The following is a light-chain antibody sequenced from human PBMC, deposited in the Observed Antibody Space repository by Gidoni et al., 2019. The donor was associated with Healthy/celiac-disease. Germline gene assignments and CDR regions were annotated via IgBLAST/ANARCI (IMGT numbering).Light chain of an antibody. CDR3: QQYNSYPYT. CDR1: QSISSW. V-gene: IGKV1-5*03. Sequence: DIQMTQTPSTLSASVGDRVTITCRASQSISSWLAWYQQKPGKAPKLLIYKASSLESGVPSRFSGSGSGTEFTLTISSLQPDDFATYYCQQYNSYPYTFGQGTKLEIK. CDR2: KAS. J-gene: IGKJ2*01.